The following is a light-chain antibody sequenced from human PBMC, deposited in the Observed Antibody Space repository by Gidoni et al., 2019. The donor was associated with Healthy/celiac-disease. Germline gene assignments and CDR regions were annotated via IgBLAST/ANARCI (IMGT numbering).Light chain of an antibody. CDR3: QQYNSYPYT. CDR1: QSISSW. V-gene: IGKV1-5*03. Sequence: DIQMTQTPSTLSASVGDRVTITCRASQSISSWLAWYQQKPGKAPKLLIYKASSLESGVPSRFSGSGSGTEFTLTISSLQPDDFATYYCQQYNSYPYTFGQGTKLEIK. CDR2: KAS. J-gene: IGKJ2*01.